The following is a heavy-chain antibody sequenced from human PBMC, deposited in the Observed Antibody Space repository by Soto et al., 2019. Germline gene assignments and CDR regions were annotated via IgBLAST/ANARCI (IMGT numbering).Heavy chain of an antibody. CDR1: GCTFSSYS. Sequence: GALRLSCAASGCTFSSYSRKWVRQAPGKGLEWVSSISSSSSYIYYADSVKGRFTISRDNAKNSLYLQMNSLRAEDTAVYYCARDLDIVVVPAAMRANYMDVWGKGTTVTVSS. J-gene: IGHJ6*03. CDR3: ARDLDIVVVPAAMRANYMDV. CDR2: ISSSSSYI. V-gene: IGHV3-21*01. D-gene: IGHD2-2*01.